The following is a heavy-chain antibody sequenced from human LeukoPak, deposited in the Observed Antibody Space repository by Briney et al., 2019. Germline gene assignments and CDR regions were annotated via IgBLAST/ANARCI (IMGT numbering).Heavy chain of an antibody. CDR1: GYTFSSYS. CDR2: ISSSSSYI. V-gene: IGHV3-21*01. Sequence: GGSLRLSGAASGYTFSSYSMNWVRQAPGKGLEWVSSISSSSSYIYYADSVKGRFTISRDNAKNSLYLQMNSLRAEDTAVYYCARLIDSAFDIWGQGTMVTVSS. CDR3: ARLIDSAFDI. D-gene: IGHD2-21*01. J-gene: IGHJ3*02.